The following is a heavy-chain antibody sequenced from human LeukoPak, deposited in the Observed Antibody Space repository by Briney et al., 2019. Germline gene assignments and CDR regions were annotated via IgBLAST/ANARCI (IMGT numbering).Heavy chain of an antibody. CDR3: AHTRPSILWWVFDP. J-gene: IGHJ5*02. D-gene: IGHD2-21*01. Sequence: SGPTLVKPTQTLTLTCTFSGFSLSTSGVGVGWIRQPPGKALEWLALIYWDDDKRYSPSLKNRLTITKDTSKNQVVLTMTSMVPVDTATYYCAHTRPSILWWVFDPWGQGTLVTVSS. CDR1: GFSLSTSGVG. V-gene: IGHV2-5*02. CDR2: IYWDDDK.